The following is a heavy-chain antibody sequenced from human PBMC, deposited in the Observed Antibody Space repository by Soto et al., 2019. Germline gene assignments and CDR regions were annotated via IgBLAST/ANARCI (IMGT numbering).Heavy chain of an antibody. D-gene: IGHD3-9*01. Sequence: PGGSLRLSCASSGFTFSSYAMSWVRRAPGKGLEWVSAISGSGGSTYYADSVKGRFTISRDNSKNTLYLQMNSLRAEDTAVYYCAKDPIRLRYFDWLPYYFDYWGQGTLVTVSS. CDR1: GFTFSSYA. J-gene: IGHJ4*02. CDR2: ISGSGGST. V-gene: IGHV3-23*01. CDR3: AKDPIRLRYFDWLPYYFDY.